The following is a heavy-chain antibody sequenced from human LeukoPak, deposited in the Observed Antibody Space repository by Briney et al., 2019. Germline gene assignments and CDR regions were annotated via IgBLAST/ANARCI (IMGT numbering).Heavy chain of an antibody. Sequence: GGSLRLSCAASGFTFSSYEMNWVRQAPGKGLEWVSYISSSGSTIYYADSVKGRFTISRDNAKNSLYLQMSSLRADDTAVYYCTRPDYYRGAESYGGDYWGQGTLVTVSS. CDR2: ISSSGSTI. V-gene: IGHV3-48*03. J-gene: IGHJ4*02. CDR1: GFTFSSYE. D-gene: IGHD3-10*01. CDR3: TRPDYYRGAESYGGDY.